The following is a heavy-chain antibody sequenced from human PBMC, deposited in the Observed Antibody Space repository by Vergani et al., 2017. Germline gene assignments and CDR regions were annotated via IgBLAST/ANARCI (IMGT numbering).Heavy chain of an antibody. CDR1: GYNFIGFY. Sequence: VQMVQSGAEVKMPGASVKVSCRTSGYNFIGFYIHWVRQAPGQGLEWMGRIIPVLGKTKYAQDFQGRLTITADTSTSTAYMELTSLRSQDTAVYYCARDPRGYGGDPEDYYYGMDVWGQGTTVTVSS. J-gene: IGHJ6*02. D-gene: IGHD2-21*02. CDR3: ARDPRGYGGDPEDYYYGMDV. V-gene: IGHV1-69*09. CDR2: IIPVLGKT.